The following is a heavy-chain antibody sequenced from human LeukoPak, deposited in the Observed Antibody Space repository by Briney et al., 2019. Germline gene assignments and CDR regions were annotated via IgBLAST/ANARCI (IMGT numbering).Heavy chain of an antibody. CDR2: ISYDGSNK. J-gene: IGHJ4*02. V-gene: IGHV3-30-3*01. D-gene: IGHD5-18*01. CDR1: GFTFSSYA. CDR3: ARDRVYSYGYFFDY. Sequence: GGSLGLSCAASGFTFSSYAMHWVRQAPGKGLEWVAVISYDGSNKYYADSVKGRFTISRDNSKNTLYLQMNSLRAEDTAVYYCARDRVYSYGYFFDYWGQGTLVTVSS.